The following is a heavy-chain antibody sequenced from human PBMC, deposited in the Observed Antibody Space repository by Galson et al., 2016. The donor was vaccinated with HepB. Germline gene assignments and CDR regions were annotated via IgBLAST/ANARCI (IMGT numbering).Heavy chain of an antibody. D-gene: IGHD1-26*01. CDR3: AKDTGLGAIGAFDI. Sequence: SLRLSCAASGFTLSTYAMTWVRQAPGKGLEWVPSISGGGGSKYYAASVKGRSTISRDNSKNTLFLQMNSLRVEDTAVYFCAKDTGLGAIGAFDIWGQGTMVTVSS. J-gene: IGHJ3*02. V-gene: IGHV3-23*01. CDR1: GFTLSTYA. CDR2: ISGGGGSK.